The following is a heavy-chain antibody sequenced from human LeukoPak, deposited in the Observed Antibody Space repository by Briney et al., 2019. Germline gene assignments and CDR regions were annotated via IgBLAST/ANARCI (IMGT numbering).Heavy chain of an antibody. J-gene: IGHJ4*02. CDR3: AKVVDFWSGSFDY. CDR2: IKQDGSEK. D-gene: IGHD3-3*01. Sequence: GGSLRLSCAASGFTFSSYWMSWVRQAPGKGLEWVANIKQDGSEKYYVDSVKGRFTISRDNAKNSLYLQMNSLRAEDTAVYYCAKVVDFWSGSFDYWGQGTLVTVSS. V-gene: IGHV3-7*01. CDR1: GFTFSSYW.